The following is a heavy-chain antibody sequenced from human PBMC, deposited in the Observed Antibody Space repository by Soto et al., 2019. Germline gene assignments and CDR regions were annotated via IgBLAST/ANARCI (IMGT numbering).Heavy chain of an antibody. CDR2: IYWDDDK. J-gene: IGHJ5*02. D-gene: IGHD2-15*01. CDR3: VHKPRVMVADTSTWFDH. V-gene: IGHV2-5*02. CDR1: GFSFNTDGVG. Sequence: QITLKESGHTLVKPRQTLTLTCTFSGFSFNTDGVGVGWVRQPPGKALEWLALIYWDDDKRYKPSLKSRLTITRDTSTNQVLLTMTSMDPVDTGTYYCVHKPRVMVADTSTWFDHWGQGTLVTVSS.